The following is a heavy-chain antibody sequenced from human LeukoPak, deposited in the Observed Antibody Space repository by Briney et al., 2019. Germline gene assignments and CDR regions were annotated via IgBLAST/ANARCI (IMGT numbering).Heavy chain of an antibody. J-gene: IGHJ4*02. CDR1: GFTFTSYG. CDR3: ARGGIAATHPLDS. Sequence: PGRSLRHSCAASGFTFTSYGKHWVRQAPGKGLEWVSSISSGSNYIYNADSVKGRFTISRDNAKNSLYLQMNSLRAEDTAVYYCARGGIAATHPLDSWGQGTLVTVSP. CDR2: ISSGSNYI. V-gene: IGHV3-21*01. D-gene: IGHD6-13*01.